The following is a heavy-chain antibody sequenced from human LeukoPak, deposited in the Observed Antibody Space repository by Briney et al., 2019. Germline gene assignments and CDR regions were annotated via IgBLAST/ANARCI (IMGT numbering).Heavy chain of an antibody. V-gene: IGHV1-2*02. CDR3: ARSVGDLAGY. CDR1: GYTFTCYY. D-gene: IGHD2-21*02. J-gene: IGHJ4*02. CDR2: INPNSGGT. Sequence: ASXKVSCKASGYTFTCYYMHWVRQAPGQGREWMGWINPNSGGTNYAQKFQGSVTMTRDTSISTAYMELSRLRSDDTAVYYCARSVGDLAGYWGQGTLVTVSS.